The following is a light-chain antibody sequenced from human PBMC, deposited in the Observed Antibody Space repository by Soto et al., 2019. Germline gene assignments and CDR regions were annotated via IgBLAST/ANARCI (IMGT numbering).Light chain of an antibody. Sequence: DIQMTQSPSSLSASVGDRVTITCRASQGIGNDLGWYQQKPGKAPKRLIYSSFILQSGVPSRFSGSGSGTEFTLTISSLQPEHFATYYCLQHKSYALTFGQGTRLEIK. CDR3: LQHKSYALT. CDR1: QGIGND. CDR2: SSF. J-gene: IGKJ5*01. V-gene: IGKV1-17*01.